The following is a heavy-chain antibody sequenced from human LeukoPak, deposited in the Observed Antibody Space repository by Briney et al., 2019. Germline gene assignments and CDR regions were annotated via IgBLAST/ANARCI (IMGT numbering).Heavy chain of an antibody. CDR2: IIPIFGTA. CDR1: GGTFSSYA. CDR3: ARAPNPTFGENYYYYYGMDV. J-gene: IGHJ6*02. D-gene: IGHD3-10*02. Sequence: GSSVKVSCKASGGTFSSYAISWVRQAPGQGLEWMGGIIPIFGTANYAQKFQGRVTITADESTSTAYMELSSLRSEDTAVYYCARAPNPTFGENYYYYYGMDVWGQGTTVTVSS. V-gene: IGHV1-69*01.